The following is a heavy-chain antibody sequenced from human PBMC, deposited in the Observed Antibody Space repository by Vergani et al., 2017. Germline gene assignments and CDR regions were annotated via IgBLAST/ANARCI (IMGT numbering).Heavy chain of an antibody. Sequence: QVQLVESGGGVVQPGRSLILSCAASGFTFSSYGMHWVRQAPGKGLEWVAVISYDGSNKYYADSVKGRFTISRDNSKNTLYLQMNSLRAEDTAVYYCAKDGKRRSLXGLSIVGVGTAFDIWGQGTMVTVSS. V-gene: IGHV3-30*18. CDR3: AKDGKRRSLXGLSIVGVGTAFDI. J-gene: IGHJ3*02. D-gene: IGHD1-26*01. CDR1: GFTFSSYG. CDR2: ISYDGSNK.